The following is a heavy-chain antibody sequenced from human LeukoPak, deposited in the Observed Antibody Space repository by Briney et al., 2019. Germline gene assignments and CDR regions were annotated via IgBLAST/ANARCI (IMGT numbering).Heavy chain of an antibody. CDR2: IKQDGSEK. Sequence: GGSLRLXCAASGFTFSSYWMSWVRQAPGKGLEWVANIKQDGSEKYYVDSVKGRFTISRDNAKNSLYLQMNSLRAEDTAVYFCAREGNYGDYDYYWGQGTLVTVSS. CDR3: AREGNYGDYDYY. V-gene: IGHV3-7*01. D-gene: IGHD4-17*01. J-gene: IGHJ4*02. CDR1: GFTFSSYW.